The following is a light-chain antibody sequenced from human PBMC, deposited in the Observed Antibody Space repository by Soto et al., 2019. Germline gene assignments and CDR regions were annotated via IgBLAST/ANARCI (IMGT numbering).Light chain of an antibody. CDR2: AAS. Sequence: AIPMTQAPPSLAASVGDRVTITCRASQDISNNLGWYQQKPGKAPSLLIYAASALRSGVPSRFGGSRSGRDFTLTISGLQPEDFGTYYCLQDYVSPWTFGRGTKVEIK. CDR1: QDISNN. J-gene: IGKJ1*01. CDR3: LQDYVSPWT. V-gene: IGKV1-6*01.